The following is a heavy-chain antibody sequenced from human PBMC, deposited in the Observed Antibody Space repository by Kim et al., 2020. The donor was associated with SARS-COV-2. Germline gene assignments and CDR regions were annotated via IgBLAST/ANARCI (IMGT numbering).Heavy chain of an antibody. Sequence: GGALRLSCAASGFTVSSNYMSWVRQAPGKGLEWVSVIYSGGSTYYADSVKGRFTISRDNSKNTLYLQMNSLRAEDTAVYYCARGGDSSGYYLGQFDYWGQGTLVTVSS. CDR3: ARGGDSSGYYLGQFDY. CDR1: GFTVSSNY. D-gene: IGHD3-22*01. V-gene: IGHV3-53*01. J-gene: IGHJ4*02. CDR2: IYSGGST.